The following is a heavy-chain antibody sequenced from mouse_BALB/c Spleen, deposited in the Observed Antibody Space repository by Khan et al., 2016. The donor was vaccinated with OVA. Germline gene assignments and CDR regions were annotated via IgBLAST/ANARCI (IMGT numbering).Heavy chain of an antibody. CDR2: IWSDGYT. Sequence: QVQLKQSGPGLVAPSQSLSITCTVSGFSLTSYGVHWVRQPPGKGLEWLVVIWSDGYTTYNSALKSRLSISKDNSKSQVFLKINSLQTDDTVMYYCARNTFYYTMDYWGQGTSVTVSS. J-gene: IGHJ4*01. V-gene: IGHV2-6*02. CDR1: GFSLTSYG. CDR3: ARNTFYYTMDY.